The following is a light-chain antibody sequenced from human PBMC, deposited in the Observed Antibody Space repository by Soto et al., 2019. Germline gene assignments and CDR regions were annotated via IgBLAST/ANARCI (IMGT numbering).Light chain of an antibody. J-gene: IGKJ1*01. CDR2: GAS. V-gene: IGKV3-20*01. Sequence: EIVLTQSPGTLSLSPGERLTLSCRASQSVRSNYLAWYQQKPGQAPRLLIFGASSRATGIPDRFRGSGSGTDFTLTISRLEPEDFAVYYCHQYGSSPRTFGQGTKVEIK. CDR1: QSVRSNY. CDR3: HQYGSSPRT.